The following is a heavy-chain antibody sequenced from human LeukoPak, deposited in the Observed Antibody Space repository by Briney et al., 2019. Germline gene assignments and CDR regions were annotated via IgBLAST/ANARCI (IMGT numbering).Heavy chain of an antibody. D-gene: IGHD6-19*01. CDR3: VKLSSGSGSKFGFDY. J-gene: IGHJ4*02. CDR1: GFTFNSRT. V-gene: IGHV3-21*04. Sequence: GGSLRLSCAASGFTFNSRTMNWVRQAPGRGLEGVSSITSSGTYIYYADSVRGRFTISRDNSKNTLYLQMNSLRAEDTAVYYCVKLSSGSGSKFGFDYWGQGTLVTVSS. CDR2: ITSSGTYI.